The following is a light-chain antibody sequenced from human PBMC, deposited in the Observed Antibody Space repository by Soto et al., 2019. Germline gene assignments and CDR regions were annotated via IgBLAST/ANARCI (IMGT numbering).Light chain of an antibody. CDR2: GAS. CDR1: QSVRSSH. V-gene: IGKV3-20*01. J-gene: IGKJ4*01. Sequence: EIVLTQSPGTLSLSPGERATLSCRTSQSVRSSHLAWYQQKSGQAPRLLIYGASSRATGIPDRFSGSGSGTDFTLTISRLEPEDFAVYHCQQYSTSPLTFGGGTKVGIK. CDR3: QQYSTSPLT.